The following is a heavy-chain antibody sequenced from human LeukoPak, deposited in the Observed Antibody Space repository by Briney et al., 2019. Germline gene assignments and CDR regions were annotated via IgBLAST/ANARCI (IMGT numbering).Heavy chain of an antibody. Sequence: ASVKVSCKASGYTFTHYAVHWVRQAPGQRLEWMGWTNVGNDYTESSQKFQDRLTITSDTTATTVYMELSSLRSEDTAVYYCARDDFSTYPGLNYFDYWGQGSLVAVSS. CDR1: GYTFTHYA. J-gene: IGHJ4*02. V-gene: IGHV1-3*01. CDR2: TNVGNDYT. D-gene: IGHD4-11*01. CDR3: ARDDFSTYPGLNYFDY.